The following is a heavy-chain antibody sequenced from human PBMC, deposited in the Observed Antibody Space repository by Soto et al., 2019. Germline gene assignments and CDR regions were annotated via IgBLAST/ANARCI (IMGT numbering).Heavy chain of an antibody. CDR3: ARARTQDPESLDY. CDR1: GFTFSSYA. V-gene: IGHV3-23*01. Sequence: EVQLLESGGGLVQPGGSLRLSCAASGFTFSSYAMSWVRQAPGKGLEWVSAISGSGGSTYYADSVKGRFTISRDNSKNTLYLQMNSLRAEDTAVYYCARARTQDPESLDYWGQGTLVTVSS. J-gene: IGHJ4*02. CDR2: ISGSGGST.